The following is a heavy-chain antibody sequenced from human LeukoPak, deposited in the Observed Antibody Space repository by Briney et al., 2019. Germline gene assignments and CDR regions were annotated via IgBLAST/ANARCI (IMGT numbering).Heavy chain of an antibody. CDR2: INPNSGGT. CDR3: ARSLGSYYDSSGPFQH. V-gene: IGHV1-2*02. J-gene: IGHJ1*01. CDR1: GYTFTSYY. Sequence: LRASVKVSCKASGYTFTSYYMHWVRQAPGQGLEWMGWINPNSGGTNYAQKFQGRVTMTRDTSISTAYMELSRLRSDDTAVYYCARSLGSYYDSSGPFQHWGQGTLVTVSS. D-gene: IGHD3-22*01.